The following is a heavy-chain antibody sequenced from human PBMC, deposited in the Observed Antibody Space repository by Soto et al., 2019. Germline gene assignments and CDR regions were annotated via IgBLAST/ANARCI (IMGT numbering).Heavy chain of an antibody. D-gene: IGHD1-1*01. CDR2: IIPIFGTA. Sequence: SVKVSCKASGGTFSSYAISWVRQAPGQGLEWMGGIIPIFGTANYAQKFQGRVTITADESTSTAYMELSSLRSEDTAVYYCASKFNWNDVSYYFDYWGQGTLVTVSS. CDR1: GGTFSSYA. CDR3: ASKFNWNDVSYYFDY. J-gene: IGHJ4*02. V-gene: IGHV1-69*13.